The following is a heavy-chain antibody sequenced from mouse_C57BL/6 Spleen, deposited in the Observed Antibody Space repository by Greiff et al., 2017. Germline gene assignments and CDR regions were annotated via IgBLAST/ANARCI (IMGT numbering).Heavy chain of an antibody. J-gene: IGHJ4*01. CDR1: GYAFSSYW. Sequence: QVQLQQSGAELVKPGASVKISCKASGYAFSSYWMNWVKQRPGKGLEWIGQIYPGDGDTNSNGKFKGKATLTADKSSSTAYMQLSSLTSEDSAVYFCANRDYSSSGYAMDDWGQGTSVTGSS. CDR3: ANRDYSSSGYAMDD. CDR2: IYPGDGDT. V-gene: IGHV1-80*01. D-gene: IGHD1-1*01.